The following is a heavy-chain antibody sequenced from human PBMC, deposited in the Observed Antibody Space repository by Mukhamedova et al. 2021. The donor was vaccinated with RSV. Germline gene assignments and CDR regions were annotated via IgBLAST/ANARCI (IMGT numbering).Heavy chain of an antibody. CDR3: ARAESEIRDFDWGL. D-gene: IGHD3-9*01. CDR2: IYYSGTT. CDR1: IGSYY. Sequence: IGSYYWTWIRQPPGKGLEWIGNIYYSGTTNYNPSLKSRVTISLDTSKSQFSLKVTSVTAADTAMYYCARAESEIRDFDWGLWGQG. J-gene: IGHJ4*02. V-gene: IGHV4-59*01.